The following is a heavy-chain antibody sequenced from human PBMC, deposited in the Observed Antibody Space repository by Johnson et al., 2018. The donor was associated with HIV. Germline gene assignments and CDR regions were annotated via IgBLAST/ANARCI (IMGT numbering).Heavy chain of an antibody. CDR2: LRWYSDNI. D-gene: IGHD1/OR15-1a*01. CDR3: ARDRSPSGTRTPSRTTEWFDAFDI. J-gene: IGHJ3*02. CDR1: RFTFDDYA. Sequence: VQLVESAGILVQPGRSLRLSCAASRFTFDDYAIYWVRQVLGKGLEWVSGLRWYSDNIDYAESVKGRFTISRDNAKNSLFLQMNSLRAEDTAVYYCARDRSPSGTRTPSRTTEWFDAFDIWGQGTMVTVSS. V-gene: IGHV3-9*01.